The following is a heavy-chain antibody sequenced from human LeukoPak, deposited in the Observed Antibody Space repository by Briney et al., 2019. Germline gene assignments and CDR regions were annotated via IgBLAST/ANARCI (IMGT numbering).Heavy chain of an antibody. D-gene: IGHD3-22*01. V-gene: IGHV4-59*08. Sequence: PSETLSLTCTVSGGSISSYYWSWIRQPPGKGLEWIGYIYYSGSTNYNPSLKSRVTISVDTSKNQFSLKLSSVTAADTAVYYCARQGYYYDSSVWRRAFDIWGQGTMVTVSS. J-gene: IGHJ3*02. CDR2: IYYSGST. CDR3: ARQGYYYDSSVWRRAFDI. CDR1: GGSISSYY.